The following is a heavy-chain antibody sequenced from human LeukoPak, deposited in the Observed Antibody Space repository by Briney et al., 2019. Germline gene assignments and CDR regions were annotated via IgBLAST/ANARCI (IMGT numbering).Heavy chain of an antibody. D-gene: IGHD6-13*01. J-gene: IGHJ1*01. V-gene: IGHV3-53*01. Sequence: GGSLRLSCAASGFTVSSNYMSWVRQAPGKGLEWVSVIYSGGSTYYADSVKGRFTISRDNTKNTLYLQMNSLRAEDTAVYYCARSIAAAGTWGYFQHWGQGTLVTVSS. CDR1: GFTVSSNY. CDR3: ARSIAAAGTWGYFQH. CDR2: IYSGGST.